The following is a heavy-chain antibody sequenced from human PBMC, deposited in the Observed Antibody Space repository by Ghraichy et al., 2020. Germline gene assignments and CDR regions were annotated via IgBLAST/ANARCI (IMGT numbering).Heavy chain of an antibody. CDR2: ISSSSSTI. D-gene: IGHD2-15*01. J-gene: IGHJ1*01. V-gene: IGHV3-48*02. CDR3: ARDARCSGGSCYSYFEYFQH. CDR1: GFTFSSYS. Sequence: GGSLRLSCAASGFTFSSYSMNWFRQAPGKGLEWVSYISSSSSTIYYADSVKGRFTISRDNAKNSLYLQMNSLRDEDTAVYYCARDARCSGGSCYSYFEYFQHWGQGTLVTVSS.